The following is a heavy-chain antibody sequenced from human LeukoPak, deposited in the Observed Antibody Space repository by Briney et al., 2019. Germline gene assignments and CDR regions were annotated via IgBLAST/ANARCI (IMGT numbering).Heavy chain of an antibody. V-gene: IGHV4-30-2*01. CDR1: GGSISSGGYS. D-gene: IGHD1-14*01. J-gene: IGHJ4*02. CDR3: AKGGHHHQGPFDY. Sequence: PSETLSLTCAVSGGSISSGGYSWSWIRQPPGKGLEWIGYIYHSGSTYYNPSLKSRVTISVDTSKNQFSLELSSVTAADTAVYYCAKGGHHHQGPFDYWGQGTLVTVSS. CDR2: IYHSGST.